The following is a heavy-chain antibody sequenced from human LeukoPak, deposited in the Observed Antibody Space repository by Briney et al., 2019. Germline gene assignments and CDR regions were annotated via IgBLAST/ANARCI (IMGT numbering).Heavy chain of an antibody. D-gene: IGHD2-15*01. CDR2: IWSSGNNI. Sequence: GGSLRLSCAASGFTFSGSGMHWVRQAPGKGLEWVAIIWSSGNNIHYADSVRGRFTISRDNSRNTLYPQMDSLRAEDTAVYYCARDIGDCSSGRCYSDYIHYWGQGTLVTVSS. J-gene: IGHJ4*02. CDR3: ARDIGDCSSGRCYSDYIHY. V-gene: IGHV3-33*01. CDR1: GFTFSGSG.